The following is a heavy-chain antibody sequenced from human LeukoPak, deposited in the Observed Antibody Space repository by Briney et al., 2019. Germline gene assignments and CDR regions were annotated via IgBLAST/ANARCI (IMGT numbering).Heavy chain of an antibody. Sequence: SETLSLTCTVSGGSISSYYRSWIWQPAGKGLEWIGRIYTSGSTNYNPSLKSRVTMSVDTSKNQFSLKLSSVTAADTAVYYCARAQITMVRGAPPYFDYWGQGTLVTVSS. CDR1: GGSISSYY. D-gene: IGHD3-10*01. V-gene: IGHV4-4*07. J-gene: IGHJ4*02. CDR2: IYTSGST. CDR3: ARAQITMVRGAPPYFDY.